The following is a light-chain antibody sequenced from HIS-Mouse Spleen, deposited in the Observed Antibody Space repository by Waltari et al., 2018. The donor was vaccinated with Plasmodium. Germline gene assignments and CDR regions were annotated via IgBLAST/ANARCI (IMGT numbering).Light chain of an antibody. Sequence: QSVLTQPPSASGTPGQRVPISCSGSISSIGSNTVNWYQQLPGTAPKRMIYEGSKRPSGVSNRFSGSKSGNTASLTISGLQAEDEADYYCCSYAGSSTWVFGGGTKLTVL. CDR2: EGS. CDR1: ISSIGSNT. J-gene: IGLJ3*02. CDR3: CSYAGSSTWV. V-gene: IGLV1-44*01.